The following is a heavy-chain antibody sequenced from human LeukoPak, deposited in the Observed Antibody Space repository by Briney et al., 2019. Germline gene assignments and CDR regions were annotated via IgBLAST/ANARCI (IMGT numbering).Heavy chain of an antibody. CDR1: GGPYSSYA. D-gene: IGHD4-17*01. Sequence: SVKVSCKSSGGPYSSYAISWVRQAAGQGLEWMGGIIPASLTVNHAQKFQDRVTITADRPTNTVYMEMNSLRSEDTAVYYCATLGGDYGWNYFDYWGQGTLLTVSS. V-gene: IGHV1-69*06. J-gene: IGHJ4*02. CDR2: IIPASLTV. CDR3: ATLGGDYGWNYFDY.